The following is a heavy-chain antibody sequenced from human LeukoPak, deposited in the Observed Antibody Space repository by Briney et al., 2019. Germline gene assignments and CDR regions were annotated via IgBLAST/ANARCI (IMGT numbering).Heavy chain of an antibody. CDR2: INHSGRT. CDR1: AGSFSGYY. D-gene: IGHD3-10*02. V-gene: IGHV4-34*01. CDR3: ARALLGLNDY. J-gene: IGHJ4*02. Sequence: PSETLSLTCAVYAGSFSGYYWSWIRQPPGKGLEWIGEINHSGRTNYNPSLKSRVTISVDTSKNQFSLKLSSVTAADTAVYYCARALLGLNDYWGQGTLVSVSS.